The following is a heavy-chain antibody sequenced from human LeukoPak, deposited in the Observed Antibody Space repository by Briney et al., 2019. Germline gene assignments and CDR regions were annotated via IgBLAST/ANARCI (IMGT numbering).Heavy chain of an antibody. CDR1: GFTFSDYY. J-gene: IGHJ4*02. V-gene: IGHV3-11*05. CDR3: ARGSVVAGTAFDY. CDR2: ISGSTRYT. D-gene: IGHD6-19*01. Sequence: GGSLILSCAASGFTFSDYYMSWIRQAPGKGLEWVSYISGSTRYTNNADSVKGRFTISRDNVKIALYLQMNSLRAEDTAVYYCARGSVVAGTAFDYWGQGTLVTVSS.